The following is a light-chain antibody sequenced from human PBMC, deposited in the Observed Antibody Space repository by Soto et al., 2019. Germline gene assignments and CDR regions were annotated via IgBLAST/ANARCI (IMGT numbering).Light chain of an antibody. V-gene: IGKV3-15*01. CDR1: QSVSSN. CDR2: GAS. CDR3: QQYNNWPPLT. J-gene: IGKJ4*01. Sequence: EIVMTQSPATLSVSPGERATLSCRASQSVSSNLASYQQKPGQAPRLLIYGASTRATGIPARFSGSGSGTEFTLTISSLQSEDFAVYDCQQYNNWPPLTFGGGTKVEIK.